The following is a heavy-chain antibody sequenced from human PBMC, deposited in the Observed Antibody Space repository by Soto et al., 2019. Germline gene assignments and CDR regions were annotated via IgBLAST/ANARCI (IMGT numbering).Heavy chain of an antibody. Sequence: PSETLCLTCTVSGGSISSSSYYWGWIRQPPGKGLEWIGSIYYSESTYYNPSLKSRVTISVDRSKNQFSLKLSSVTAADTAVYYCASNRGGSPTIFAYWGQGTLVTVSS. CDR3: ASNRGGSPTIFAY. CDR2: IYYSEST. CDR1: GGSISSSSYY. J-gene: IGHJ4*02. D-gene: IGHD1-26*01. V-gene: IGHV4-39*07.